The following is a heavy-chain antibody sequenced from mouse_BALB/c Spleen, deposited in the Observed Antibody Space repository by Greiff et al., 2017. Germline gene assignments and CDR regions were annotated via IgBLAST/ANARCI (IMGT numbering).Heavy chain of an antibody. V-gene: IGHV5-17*02. CDR1: GFTFSSFG. J-gene: IGHJ4*01. Sequence: DVMLVESGGGLVQPGGSRKLSCAASGFTFSSFGMHWVRQTPEKGLEWVAYISSGSSTIYYADTVKGRFTISRDNPKNTLFLQLTSLRSEDTAMYYCARWVYYYAMDYWGQGTSVTVSS. CDR2: ISSGSSTI. CDR3: ARWVYYYAMDY.